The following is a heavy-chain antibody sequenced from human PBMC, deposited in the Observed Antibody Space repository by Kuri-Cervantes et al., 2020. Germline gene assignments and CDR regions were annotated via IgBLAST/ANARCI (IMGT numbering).Heavy chain of an antibody. Sequence: GGSLRLSCAASGFTFSSYWMHWVRQAPGKGLEWMAVISYDGSNKYYADSVKGRITVSRDNSKNTLYLQMSTLRAEDTAVYYCARAPYNWNYAYGMDVWGQGTTVTVSS. J-gene: IGHJ6*02. CDR3: ARAPYNWNYAYGMDV. V-gene: IGHV3-30-3*01. D-gene: IGHD1-7*01. CDR1: GFTFSSYW. CDR2: ISYDGSNK.